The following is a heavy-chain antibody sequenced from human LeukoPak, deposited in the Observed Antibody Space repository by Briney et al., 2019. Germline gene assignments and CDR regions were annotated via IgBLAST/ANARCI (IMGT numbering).Heavy chain of an antibody. CDR3: AKQGDGRNFDY. CDR1: GFTFSSYA. V-gene: IGHV3-23*01. J-gene: IGHJ4*02. Sequence: PGGSLRLSCAASGFTFSSYAMSWVRQAPGKGLEWVSAINSGGSTYYADSVKGRFTISRDNSKNTLYLQMNSLRAEDTAVYYCAKQGDGRNFDYWGQGTLVTVSS. D-gene: IGHD5-24*01. CDR2: INSGGST.